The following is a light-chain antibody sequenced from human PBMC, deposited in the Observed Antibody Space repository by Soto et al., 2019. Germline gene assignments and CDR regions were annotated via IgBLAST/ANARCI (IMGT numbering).Light chain of an antibody. Sequence: LTPTPGTLSLSPGERAPLSCRASQSVVNNYLAWYQQKPGQAPMLLIYGASNRATGIPDRFSGSGSGTDFTLPSSRLEPEDFAVYYCQQYGSSGTFGQGNKVDIK. CDR1: QSVVNNY. V-gene: IGKV3-20*01. CDR2: GAS. J-gene: IGKJ1*01. CDR3: QQYGSSGT.